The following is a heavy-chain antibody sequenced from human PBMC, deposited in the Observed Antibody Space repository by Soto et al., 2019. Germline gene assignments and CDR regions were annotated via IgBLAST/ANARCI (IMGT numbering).Heavy chain of an antibody. V-gene: IGHV3-23*01. CDR3: ARRGSGSDYDY. Sequence: EVQLLESGGGLVQPGGSLRLSCAASGFTFSSYAMRWVRQAPVKGLEWVSAISGSGDSTYYADSVKGRFTISRDNSKNTLYLQMNSLRAEDKAVYYCARRGSGSDYDYWGQGTVVTVSS. D-gene: IGHD1-26*01. CDR1: GFTFSSYA. J-gene: IGHJ4*02. CDR2: ISGSGDST.